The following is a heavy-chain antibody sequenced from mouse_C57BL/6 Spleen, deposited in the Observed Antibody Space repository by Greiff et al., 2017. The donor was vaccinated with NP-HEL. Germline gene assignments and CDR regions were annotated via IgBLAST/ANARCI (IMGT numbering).Heavy chain of an antibody. CDR3: ARGGDFAD. CDR1: GYTFTSYW. CDR2: IYPGSGST. D-gene: IGHD1-1*02. J-gene: IGHJ3*01. Sequence: QVQLQQPGAELVKPGASVKLSCKASGYTFTSYWITWVKQRPGQGLEWIGDIYPGSGSTNYNEKFKSKATLTVDTSSSAAYMQLRSLTSEDYAVYYCARGGDFADWGHGTLVTVSA. V-gene: IGHV1-55*01.